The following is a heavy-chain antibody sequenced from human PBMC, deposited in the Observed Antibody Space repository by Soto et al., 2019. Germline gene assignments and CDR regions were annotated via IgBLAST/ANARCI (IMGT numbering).Heavy chain of an antibody. D-gene: IGHD6-13*01. J-gene: IGHJ4*02. CDR1: GFTFSNYA. CDR3: AKDQGSSWYEIDY. CDR2: ISGSGGST. Sequence: EVQLLESGGGLVQPGGSLRLSCAASGFTFSNYAVTWVRQAPGKGLEWVSTISGSGGSTYYADSVKGRFTISRDNSKNTLYLQMNSLRAEDTAVYYCAKDQGSSWYEIDYWGQGPLFTFAS. V-gene: IGHV3-23*01.